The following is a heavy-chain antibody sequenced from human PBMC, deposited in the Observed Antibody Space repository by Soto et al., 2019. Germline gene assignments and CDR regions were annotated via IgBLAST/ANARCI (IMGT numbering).Heavy chain of an antibody. Sequence: QVQLQESGPGLVKPSQTLSLTCTVSGVSLSSSGHYWNWVRQHPGKVLEWVGYIDYSGRTYYNPSLQSRLVMSIDPSKNQCSLNLNSVTAADTALYFWALGKFMDVWGRGTTVTVSS. CDR2: IDYSGRT. CDR1: GVSLSSSGHY. CDR3: ALGKFMDV. D-gene: IGHD3-16*01. J-gene: IGHJ6*03. V-gene: IGHV4-31*03.